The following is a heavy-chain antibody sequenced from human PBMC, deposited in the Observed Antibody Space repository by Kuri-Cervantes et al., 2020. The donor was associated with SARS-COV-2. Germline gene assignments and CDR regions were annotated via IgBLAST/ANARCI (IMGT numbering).Heavy chain of an antibody. CDR3: AKPFHDYSDYGGAFDM. CDR2: FDPEDGET. CDR1: GYTLTELS. V-gene: IGHV1-24*01. Sequence: ASVKVSCKVSGYTLTELSMHWVRQAPGKGLEWMGGFDPEDGETIYAQKFQGRVTMTEDTSTDTAYMELSSLRSEDTAVYYCAKPFHDYSDYGGAFDMWGPGTVVTVSS. J-gene: IGHJ3*02. D-gene: IGHD4-11*01.